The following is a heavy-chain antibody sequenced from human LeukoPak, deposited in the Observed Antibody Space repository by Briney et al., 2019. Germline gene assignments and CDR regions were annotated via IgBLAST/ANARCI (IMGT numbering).Heavy chain of an antibody. CDR2: ISGSAYST. CDR3: AKDRSSIAAAGGLDY. Sequence: GGPLRLSCAAAGFSFSSYAMSWVRQAPGKGLEWVSAISGSAYSTYYADSVKGRFTISRDNSKNTLYLQMNSLRAEDTDVYYCAKDRSSIAAAGGLDYWGQGTLVTVSS. D-gene: IGHD6-13*01. J-gene: IGHJ4*02. CDR1: GFSFSSYA. V-gene: IGHV3-23*01.